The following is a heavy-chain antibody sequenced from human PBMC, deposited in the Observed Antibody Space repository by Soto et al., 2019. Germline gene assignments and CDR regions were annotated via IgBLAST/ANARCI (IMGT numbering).Heavy chain of an antibody. CDR2: IYWDDDK. D-gene: IGHD2-15*01. Sequence: QITLKESGPTLVKPTQTLTLTCTFSGFSLSTTRVGVGWIRQPPGKALEWLALIYWDDDKRYSPFLKSRLTITKEPTNNQVFLTMTKRDPMNTATYFCAHALAAGFCYYFDFWGQGTLVTVSS. J-gene: IGHJ4*02. V-gene: IGHV2-5*02. CDR1: GFSLSTTRVG. CDR3: AHALAAGFCYYFDF.